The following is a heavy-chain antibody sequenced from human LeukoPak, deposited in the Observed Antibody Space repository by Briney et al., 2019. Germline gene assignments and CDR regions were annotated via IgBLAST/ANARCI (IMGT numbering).Heavy chain of an antibody. V-gene: IGHV3-9*01. CDR2: ISWNSGFI. CDR1: GSIFDHYA. D-gene: IGHD3-16*01. Sequence: GRSLRLSCETSGSIFDHYAMHWVRQAPGKGLEWVSSISWNSGFINYADSVKGRFTISGDNAKSSLYLQMNSLRADDTALYYCAKDNWGLDKGFLDYWGQGTLATVSS. CDR3: AKDNWGLDKGFLDY. J-gene: IGHJ4*02.